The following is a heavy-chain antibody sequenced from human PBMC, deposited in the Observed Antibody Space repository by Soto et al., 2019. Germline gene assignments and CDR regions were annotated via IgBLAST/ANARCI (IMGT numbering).Heavy chain of an antibody. V-gene: IGHV4-30-4*01. D-gene: IGHD2-15*01. CDR2: IFYSGNT. Sequence: SETLSLTCTVSGDSISGGDYYWSWIRQPPGKGLEWIGYIFYSGNTYYNPSLKSRVTISVDTSKNQFSLKLNSVTAADTAVYYCARDGHCSGGSCYWFDPWGQGTLVTVSS. J-gene: IGHJ5*02. CDR3: ARDGHCSGGSCYWFDP. CDR1: GDSISGGDYY.